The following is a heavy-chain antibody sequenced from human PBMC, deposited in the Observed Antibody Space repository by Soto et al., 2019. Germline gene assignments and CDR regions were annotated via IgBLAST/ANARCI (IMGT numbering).Heavy chain of an antibody. D-gene: IGHD3-22*01. V-gene: IGHV3-30-3*01. CDR2: ISYDGSNK. CDR1: GFTFSSYA. Sequence: VQLVESGGGVVQPGRSLRLSCAASGFTFSSYAMHWVRQAPGKGLEWVAVISYDGSNKYYADSVKGRFTISRDNSKNTLYLQMNSLRAEDTAVYYCARGPLGGYYYFDYWGQGTLVTVSS. J-gene: IGHJ4*02. CDR3: ARGPLGGYYYFDY.